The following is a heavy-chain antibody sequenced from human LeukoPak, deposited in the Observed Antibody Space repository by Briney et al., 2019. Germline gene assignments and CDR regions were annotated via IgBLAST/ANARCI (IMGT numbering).Heavy chain of an antibody. CDR1: GFTFGDYA. Sequence: GGSLRLSCTASGFTFGDYAMSWVRQAPGKGLEWVGFIRSKAYGGTTEYAASVKGRFTISRDDSKSIAYLQMNSLKTEDTAVYYCTRGREVGATLSDYWGQGTLVTVSS. V-gene: IGHV3-49*04. CDR3: TRGREVGATLSDY. D-gene: IGHD1-26*01. J-gene: IGHJ4*02. CDR2: IRSKAYGGTT.